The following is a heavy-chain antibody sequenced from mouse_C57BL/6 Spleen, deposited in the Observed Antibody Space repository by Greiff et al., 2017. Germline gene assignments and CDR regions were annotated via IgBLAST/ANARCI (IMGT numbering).Heavy chain of an antibody. CDR1: GYTFTDYY. V-gene: IGHV1-26*01. CDR3: ARNDYDFWFAY. D-gene: IGHD2-4*01. CDR2: INPNNGGT. Sequence: VQLQQSGPELVKPGASVKISCKASGYTFTDYYMNWVKQSHGKSLEWIGDINPNNGGTSYNQKFKGKATLTVDKSSSTAYMELRSLTSEDSAVYYCARNDYDFWFAYWGQGTLVTVSA. J-gene: IGHJ3*01.